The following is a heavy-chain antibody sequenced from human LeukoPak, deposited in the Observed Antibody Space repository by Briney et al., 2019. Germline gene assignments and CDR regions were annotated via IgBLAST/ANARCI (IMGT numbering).Heavy chain of an antibody. J-gene: IGHJ6*03. Sequence: GASVKVSCKASGGTFSSYAISWVRQAPGHGFEWMGGFIPIFGTANYPQNFQGRVMITADESTSTAYMELSSLRSEDTAVYYCARSPPGLIYMDVWGKGTTVSVSS. CDR2: FIPIFGTA. CDR1: GGTFSSYA. CDR3: ARSPPGLIYMDV. D-gene: IGHD2-8*01. V-gene: IGHV1-69*13.